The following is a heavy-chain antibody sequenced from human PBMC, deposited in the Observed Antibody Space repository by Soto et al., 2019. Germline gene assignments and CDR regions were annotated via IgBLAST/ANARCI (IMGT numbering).Heavy chain of an antibody. J-gene: IGHJ4*02. CDR3: ARHTSSWPFDY. Sequence: QVQLVQSGAEVKKPGASVKVSCKASGYTFTSYGISWVRQAPGQGPEWMGWISTNNGNTNYAQKIRGRVTMTTDTSTSTAYMELRSLRSDDTAVYYCARHTSSWPFDYWGQGTLVNVSS. V-gene: IGHV1-18*01. D-gene: IGHD6-13*01. CDR1: GYTFTSYG. CDR2: ISTNNGNT.